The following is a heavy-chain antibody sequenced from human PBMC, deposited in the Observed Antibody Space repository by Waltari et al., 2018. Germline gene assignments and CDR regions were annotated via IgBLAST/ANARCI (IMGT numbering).Heavy chain of an antibody. D-gene: IGHD6-19*01. CDR3: AKDSKQGGWYVGAFDI. CDR2: ISGRGGST. J-gene: IGHJ3*02. Sequence: EVQLLESGGGLVQPGGSLRLSCAASGFTFSSYAMSWVRQAPGKGLEWVSAISGRGGSTYYADSVKGRFTISRDNSKNTLYLQMNSLRAEDTAVYCCAKDSKQGGWYVGAFDIWGQGTMVTVSS. CDR1: GFTFSSYA. V-gene: IGHV3-23*01.